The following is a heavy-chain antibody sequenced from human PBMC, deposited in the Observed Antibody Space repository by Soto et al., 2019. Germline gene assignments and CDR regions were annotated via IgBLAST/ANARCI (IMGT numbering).Heavy chain of an antibody. CDR2: IYSGGST. CDR3: TTKPHIVVLYQGFDF. J-gene: IGHJ3*01. D-gene: IGHD2-15*01. CDR1: GFTVSSNY. V-gene: IGHV3-66*01. Sequence: EVQLVESGGSLVQPGGSLRLSCAVSGFTVSSNYMSWVRQAPGKGLEWVSVIYSGGSTYYADSVKGRFTISRNNSKNTLYLQMTSLRAEDTAVYYCTTKPHIVVLYQGFDFWGQGTMVTVSS.